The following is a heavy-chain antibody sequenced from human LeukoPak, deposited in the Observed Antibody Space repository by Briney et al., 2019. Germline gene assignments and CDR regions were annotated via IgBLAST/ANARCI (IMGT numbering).Heavy chain of an antibody. D-gene: IGHD2-15*01. CDR2: INPNSGGT. CDR1: GYTFTGYY. V-gene: IGHV1-2*02. CDR3: ARAKGYCSGGSCYKENWFDP. Sequence: ASVKVSCKASGYTFTGYYMHWVRQAPGQGLEWMGWINPNSGGTNYAQKFQGRVTMTRDTSISTAYMELSRLRSDDTAVYYCARAKGYCSGGSCYKENWFDPWGQGTQVTVSS. J-gene: IGHJ5*02.